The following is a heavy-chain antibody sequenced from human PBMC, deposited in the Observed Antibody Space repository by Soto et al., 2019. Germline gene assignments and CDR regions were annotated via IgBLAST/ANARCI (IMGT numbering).Heavy chain of an antibody. CDR1: GGSFSDYY. Sequence: QVQLQQWGSGLLKPSETLSLTCAIYGGSFSDYYWHWIRQSPGKGLEWIGEIHLSGRVNFTPSLKSRTSLSMDTSSNQFFLTLRSVTASDTAVYFWARTPTRGASAWLDPWGRGHLVTVSS. D-gene: IGHD5-12*01. CDR2: IHLSGRV. V-gene: IGHV4-34*01. J-gene: IGHJ5*02. CDR3: ARTPTRGASAWLDP.